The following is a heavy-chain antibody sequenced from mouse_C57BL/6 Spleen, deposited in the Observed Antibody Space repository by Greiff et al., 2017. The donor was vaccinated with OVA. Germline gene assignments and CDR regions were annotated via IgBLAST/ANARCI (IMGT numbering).Heavy chain of an antibody. V-gene: IGHV3-6*01. CDR2: ISYDGSN. CDR1: GYSITSGYY. D-gene: IGHD1-1*01. CDR3: ARYYYGSTWYFDV. J-gene: IGHJ1*03. Sequence: VQLQESGPGLVKPSQSLSLTCSVTGYSITSGYYWNWIRQFPGNKLEWMGYISYDGSNNYNPSPKNRISITRDTSKNQFFLKLNSVTTEDTATYYCARYYYGSTWYFDVWGTGTTVTVSS.